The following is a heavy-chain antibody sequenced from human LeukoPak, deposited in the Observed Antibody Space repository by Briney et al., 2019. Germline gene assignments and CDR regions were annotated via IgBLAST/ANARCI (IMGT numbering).Heavy chain of an antibody. D-gene: IGHD3-9*01. V-gene: IGHV3-30*03. CDR3: ARDRPYYDILTGYYIGEAFDI. CDR2: ISYDGSNK. Sequence: GGSLRLSCAASGFTFRSYGMHWVRQAPGKGLEWVAVISYDGSNKYYADSVKGRFTISRDNSKSTLYLQMNSLRAEDTAVYYCARDRPYYDILTGYYIGEAFDIWGQGTMVTVSS. CDR1: GFTFRSYG. J-gene: IGHJ3*02.